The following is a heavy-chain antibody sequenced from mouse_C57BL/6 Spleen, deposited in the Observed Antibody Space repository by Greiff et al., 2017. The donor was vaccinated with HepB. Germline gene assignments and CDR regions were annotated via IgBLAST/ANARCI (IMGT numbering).Heavy chain of an antibody. CDR1: GYAFSSSW. V-gene: IGHV1-82*01. CDR3: AIDSSDYLAWFGY. J-gene: IGHJ3*01. D-gene: IGHD3-2*02. CDR2: IYPGDGDT. Sequence: VKLMESGPELVKPGASVKISCKASGYAFSSSWMNWVKQRPGKGLEWIGRIYPGDGDTNYNGKFKGKAILTADKSSSTTYMQLSSLTSEDSAVYFCAIDSSDYLAWFGYWGQGTMVTVSA.